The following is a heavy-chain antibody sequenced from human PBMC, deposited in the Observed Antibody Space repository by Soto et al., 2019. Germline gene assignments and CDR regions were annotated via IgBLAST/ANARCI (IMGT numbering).Heavy chain of an antibody. J-gene: IGHJ6*02. V-gene: IGHV4-39*01. CDR1: GGSISSSSFY. CDR2: IYYSGST. D-gene: IGHD3-16*01. Sequence: SETLSLTCTVSGGSISSSSFYWGWIRQPPGKGLEWIGSIYYSGSTYYNPSLKSRVTVSVDTSKNQFSLKLSSVTAADTAVYYCARQNEGGSPARIYYYGMDVWGQGTTVTVSS. CDR3: ARQNEGGSPARIYYYGMDV.